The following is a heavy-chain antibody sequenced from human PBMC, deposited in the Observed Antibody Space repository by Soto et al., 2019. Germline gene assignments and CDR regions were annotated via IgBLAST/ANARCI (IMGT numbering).Heavy chain of an antibody. V-gene: IGHV3-7*03. CDR3: AIYRTLGF. J-gene: IGHJ4*02. Sequence: EVQLVESGGGLVQPGGSLRLSCAASGFTLSNFWMSWVRQAPGKGLEWVASIKEDGSEKTYVDSVKGRFTISRDNAQHALYLQMHRLSVDDAAVYYCAIYRTLGFWGQGTPVIVSS. D-gene: IGHD1-26*01. CDR1: GFTLSNFW. CDR2: IKEDGSEK.